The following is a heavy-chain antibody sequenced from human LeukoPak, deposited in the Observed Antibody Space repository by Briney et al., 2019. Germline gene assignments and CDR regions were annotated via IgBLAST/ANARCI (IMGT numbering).Heavy chain of an antibody. CDR2: IKQDGSEK. J-gene: IGHJ6*03. CDR1: GFTFSSYW. D-gene: IGHD6-13*01. Sequence: GGSLRLSCAASGFTFSSYWMSWVRQAPGKGLEWVANIKQDGSEKYYVDSVKGRFTISGDNAKNSLYLQMNSLRAEDTAVYYCARTSIAAAGTLLVYYYYMDVWGKGTTVTVSS. CDR3: ARTSIAAAGTLLVYYYYMDV. V-gene: IGHV3-7*01.